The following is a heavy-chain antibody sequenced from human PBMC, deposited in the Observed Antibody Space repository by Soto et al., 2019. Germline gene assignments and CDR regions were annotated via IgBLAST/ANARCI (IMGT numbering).Heavy chain of an antibody. CDR1: GGSISSSGYY. D-gene: IGHD4-17*01. CDR2: IYYSGTT. Sequence: PSETLSLTCTVSGGSISSSGYYWGWTRQPPGKGLEWIGSIYYSGTTYYDPSLKSRVTISIDRSKNQFSLKLSSVTAADTATYYCAHFKWSVGGDYQFDYWGQGTLVTVSS. V-gene: IGHV4-39*07. J-gene: IGHJ4*02. CDR3: AHFKWSVGGDYQFDY.